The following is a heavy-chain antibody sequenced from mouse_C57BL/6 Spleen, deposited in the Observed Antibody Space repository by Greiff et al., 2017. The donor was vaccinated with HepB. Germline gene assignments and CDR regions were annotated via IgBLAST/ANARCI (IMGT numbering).Heavy chain of an antibody. Sequence: QVQLQQPGAELVKPGASVKLSCKASGYTFTSYWMHWVKQRPGQGLEWIGMIHPNSGSTNYNEKFKSKATLTVDKSSSTAYMQLSSLTSEDSAVYYCARGGYSNYVGYFDYWGQGTTLTVSS. J-gene: IGHJ2*01. V-gene: IGHV1-64*01. CDR3: ARGGYSNYVGYFDY. CDR2: IHPNSGST. D-gene: IGHD2-5*01. CDR1: GYTFTSYW.